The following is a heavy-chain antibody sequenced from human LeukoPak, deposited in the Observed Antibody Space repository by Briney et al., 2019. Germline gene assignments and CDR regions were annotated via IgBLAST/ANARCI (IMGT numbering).Heavy chain of an antibody. D-gene: IGHD2/OR15-2a*01. CDR1: GFRFSDYA. J-gene: IGHJ5*02. CDR2: ISYDGSVK. V-gene: IGHV3-30*04. CDR3: ARERRCSNNTCNVSNWVDT. Sequence: AGGSLRLSCAVSGFRFSDYAMHWVRQAPRKGLEWVAVISYDGSVKYYADSVKGRFTISRDNSKNTLDLQMNSLRAEDTAVYFCARERRCSNNTCNVSNWVDTWGQGNLVSVSS.